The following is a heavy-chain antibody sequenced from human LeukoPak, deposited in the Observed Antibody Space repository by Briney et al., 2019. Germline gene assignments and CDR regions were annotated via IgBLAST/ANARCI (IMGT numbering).Heavy chain of an antibody. CDR2: INPNSGGT. CDR1: GYIFTGYY. Sequence: ASVKVSCKASGYIFTGYYMHWVRQAPGQGLEWMGWINPNSGGTNYAQKFQGRVTMTRDTSISTAYMELSRLRSDDTAVYYCARGVATTNLPQYYYYMDVWGKGTTVTVSS. J-gene: IGHJ6*03. D-gene: IGHD5-12*01. V-gene: IGHV1-2*02. CDR3: ARGVATTNLPQYYYYMDV.